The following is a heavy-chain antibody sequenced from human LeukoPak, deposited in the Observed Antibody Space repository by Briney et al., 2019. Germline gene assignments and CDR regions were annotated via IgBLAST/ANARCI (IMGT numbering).Heavy chain of an antibody. J-gene: IGHJ4*02. CDR2: ISGSGSSA. D-gene: IGHD2-21*01. Sequence: PGGSLRLSCTASGFTFSTYAMSWVRQAPGKGLEWVSTISGSGSSAYYADSVKGRFTVSRDNSKNTVYVQMNSLRAEDTAVYYCAKDSPGHGGAPDHWGQGTLVTVSS. V-gene: IGHV3-23*01. CDR3: AKDSPGHGGAPDH. CDR1: GFTFSTYA.